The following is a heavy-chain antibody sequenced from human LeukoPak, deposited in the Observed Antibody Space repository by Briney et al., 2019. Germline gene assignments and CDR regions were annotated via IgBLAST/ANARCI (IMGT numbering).Heavy chain of an antibody. CDR1: GFTFSNYA. Sequence: GGSLRLSCAASGFTFSNYAMSWVRQAPGKGLEWVSGISWNSGSIGYADSVKGRFTISRDNAKNSLYLQMNSLRAEDTALYYCAKSDSSGYYYGLGNYWGQGTLVTVSS. CDR3: AKSDSSGYYYGLGNY. CDR2: ISWNSGSI. V-gene: IGHV3-9*01. J-gene: IGHJ4*02. D-gene: IGHD3-22*01.